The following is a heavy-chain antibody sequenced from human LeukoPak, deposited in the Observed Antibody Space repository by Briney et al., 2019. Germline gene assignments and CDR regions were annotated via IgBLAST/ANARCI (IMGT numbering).Heavy chain of an antibody. D-gene: IGHD3-22*01. CDR2: INPISGGT. V-gene: IGHV1-2*04. J-gene: IGHJ3*02. Sequence: ASVKASCKASGYTFTNYYIHRVRQAPGQGLEWMGWINPISGGTNYAQTFQGWVTMTRDTSISTAYMELRLRSDDTAIHYCAREGYDLDAFDIWGQGTMVTVSS. CDR3: AREGYDLDAFDI. CDR1: GYTFTNYY.